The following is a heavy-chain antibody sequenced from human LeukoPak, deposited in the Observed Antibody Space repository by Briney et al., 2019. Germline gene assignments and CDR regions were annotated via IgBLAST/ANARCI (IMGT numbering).Heavy chain of an antibody. CDR1: RESMTKYY. CDR3: AKTGSLMGRFFDY. J-gene: IGHJ4*02. D-gene: IGHD3-10*01. Sequence: PSQTLSPTPTVSRESMTKYYWNWIRQPPGQGLEWIGYIDHSVTTNSNTTLKSRLTTSVDTSKNQFCLKLTPVSAAVTAMYCCAKTGSLMGRFFDYWGQGIQVIVSS. CDR2: IDHSVTT. V-gene: IGHV4-59*01.